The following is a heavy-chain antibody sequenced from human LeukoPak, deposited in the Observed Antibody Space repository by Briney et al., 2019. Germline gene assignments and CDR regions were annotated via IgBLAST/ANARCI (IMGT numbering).Heavy chain of an antibody. J-gene: IGHJ6*02. V-gene: IGHV3-30*01. Sequence: DSVKGRFTISRDNSKNTLYLQMNSLRAEDTAVYYCAREVTNKGMDVWGQGTTVTVSS. D-gene: IGHD2-21*02. CDR3: AREVTNKGMDV.